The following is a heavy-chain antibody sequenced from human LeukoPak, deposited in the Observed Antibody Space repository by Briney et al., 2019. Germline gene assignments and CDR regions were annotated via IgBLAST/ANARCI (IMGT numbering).Heavy chain of an antibody. Sequence: GGSLRLSCAASGFTFSDYSMSWIRQAPGKGLEWVSAISGSGVSTYYADSVKGRFTISRDNSKNTLSLQMNSLRAEDTAVYYCAKGRHVLRYFDWLFLYWGQGTLVTVSS. V-gene: IGHV3-23*01. CDR3: AKGRHVLRYFDWLFLY. D-gene: IGHD3-9*01. J-gene: IGHJ4*02. CDR1: GFTFSDYS. CDR2: ISGSGVST.